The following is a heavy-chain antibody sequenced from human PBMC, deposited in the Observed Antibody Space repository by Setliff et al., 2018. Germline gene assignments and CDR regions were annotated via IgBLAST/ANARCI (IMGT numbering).Heavy chain of an antibody. J-gene: IGHJ4*02. CDR2: XXHSGTT. D-gene: IGHD3-3*01. CDR1: GVSFSDYY. V-gene: IGHV4-34*01. Sequence: SETLSLTCTVYGVSFSDYYWGWVRQSPGXXXXXXXXXXHSGTTNYXXSLEGRISISVDTSKRQFSLKLTSVTAADMAVYYCRFWSGYYKNDYWAQGTLVTVSS. CDR3: RFWSGYYKNDY.